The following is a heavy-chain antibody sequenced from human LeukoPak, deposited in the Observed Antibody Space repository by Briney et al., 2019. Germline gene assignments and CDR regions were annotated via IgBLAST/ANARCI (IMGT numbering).Heavy chain of an antibody. J-gene: IGHJ6*03. CDR3: ARGPGKWYRGTLQVGYYYYMDV. V-gene: IGHV1-18*01. CDR1: GYTFTSYG. Sequence: ASVKVSCKASGYTFTSYGISWVRQAPGQGLEWMGGISVYNGNTNYAQKLQGRVTMTTDTSTSTAYMELKSLRSDDTAVYYCARGPGKWYRGTLQVGYYYYMDVWGKGTTVTVSS. D-gene: IGHD4-23*01. CDR2: ISVYNGNT.